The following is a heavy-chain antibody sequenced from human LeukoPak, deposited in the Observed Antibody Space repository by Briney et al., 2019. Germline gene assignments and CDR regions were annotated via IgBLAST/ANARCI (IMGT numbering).Heavy chain of an antibody. CDR2: ISSSGTAT. V-gene: IGHV3-48*02. CDR3: ARDLFAVY. D-gene: IGHD3-3*01. J-gene: IGHJ4*02. CDR1: GFTYSSYT. Sequence: GGSLRLSCAASGFTYSSYTMNWVRQAPGKGLEWVSSISSSGTATYYADSVKGRFTVSRDYAKTSLYLQMNSLRDEDTAVYYCARDLFAVYWGQGTLVTVSS.